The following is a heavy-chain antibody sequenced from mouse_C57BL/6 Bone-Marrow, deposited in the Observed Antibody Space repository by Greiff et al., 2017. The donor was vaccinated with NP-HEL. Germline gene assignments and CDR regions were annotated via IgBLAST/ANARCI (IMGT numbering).Heavy chain of an antibody. CDR1: GFTFSDYG. D-gene: IGHD2-5*01. Sequence: EVKLMESGGGLVKPGGSLKLSCAASGFTFSDYGMHWVRQAPEKGLEWVAYISSGSSTIYYADTVKGRFTISRDNAKNTLFLQMTSLRSEDTAMYYCARPAYSTSWFAYWGQGTLVTVSA. CDR2: ISSGSSTI. CDR3: ARPAYSTSWFAY. V-gene: IGHV5-17*01. J-gene: IGHJ3*01.